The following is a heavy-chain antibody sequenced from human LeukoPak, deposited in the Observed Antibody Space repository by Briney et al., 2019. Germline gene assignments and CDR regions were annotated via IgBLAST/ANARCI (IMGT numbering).Heavy chain of an antibody. CDR2: ISATGGST. Sequence: YPGGSLRLSCAASGFTFSSYGITWVRQAPGKGLEWVSTISATGGSTYYADSVKGRFTISRDNSKDTLYLQMNSLRAEDTAVYYCAKGGYSSGWRNYFDYWGQGTLVTVSS. CDR1: GFTFSSYG. V-gene: IGHV3-23*01. J-gene: IGHJ4*02. CDR3: AKGGYSSGWRNYFDY. D-gene: IGHD6-19*01.